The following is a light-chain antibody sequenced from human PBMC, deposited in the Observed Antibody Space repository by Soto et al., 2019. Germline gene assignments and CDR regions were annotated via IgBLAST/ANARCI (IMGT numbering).Light chain of an antibody. J-gene: IGKJ1*01. CDR2: STS. V-gene: IGKV1-39*01. CDR3: QHYGSSPWT. Sequence: IQLTQSPSSLSSSVGDRVTLTCQTSQSISKYLNWSKQKPGKAPELLIYSTSTLQTGVPSSVSGSGSGTDFTLTISRLQPEDFEVYFCQHYGSSPWTFGQGTKVDIK. CDR1: QSISKY.